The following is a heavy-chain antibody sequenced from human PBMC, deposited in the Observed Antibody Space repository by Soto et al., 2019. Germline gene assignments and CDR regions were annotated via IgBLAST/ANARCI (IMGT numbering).Heavy chain of an antibody. D-gene: IGHD1-26*01. CDR1: GFTFSSYG. CDR3: ARDLRSELFDY. V-gene: IGHV3-33*01. Sequence: QVQLVESGGGVVQPGRSLRLSCAASGFTFSSYGMHWVRQAPGKGLEWVAVIWYDGSNKYYADSVKGRFTISRDNSKNTLYLQMNSLRAEDTAVYYCARDLRSELFDYWGQGTLVTVSS. CDR2: IWYDGSNK. J-gene: IGHJ4*02.